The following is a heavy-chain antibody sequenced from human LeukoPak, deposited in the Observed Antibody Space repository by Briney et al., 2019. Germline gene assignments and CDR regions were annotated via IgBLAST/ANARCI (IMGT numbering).Heavy chain of an antibody. CDR1: GYSFTGYY. CDR3: ARDGTRRYSDEYFQH. CDR2: INPNSGGT. V-gene: IGHV1-2*02. Sequence: ASVKVSCKASGYSFTGYYMHWVRQAPGQGLEWMGWINPNSGGTNYAQKFQGRVTMTRDTSISTAYMELRRLRSDDTAVYYCARDGTRRYSDEYFQHWRQGTLVTVSS. D-gene: IGHD3-9*01. J-gene: IGHJ1*01.